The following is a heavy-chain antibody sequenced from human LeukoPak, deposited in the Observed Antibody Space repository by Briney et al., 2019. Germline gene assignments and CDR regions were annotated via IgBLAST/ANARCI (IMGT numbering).Heavy chain of an antibody. CDR3: GRDLGGRSGY. D-gene: IGHD1-26*01. Sequence: GGSLRLSCAASGFTFSNYAMSWVRQAPGKGLEWVSTISNSGDATYYADSVKGRFSISRDNAKNTLYLQMNSLRAEDTAVYYCGRDLGGRSGYWGQGTLVTVSS. J-gene: IGHJ4*02. CDR1: GFTFSNYA. CDR2: ISNSGDAT. V-gene: IGHV3-23*01.